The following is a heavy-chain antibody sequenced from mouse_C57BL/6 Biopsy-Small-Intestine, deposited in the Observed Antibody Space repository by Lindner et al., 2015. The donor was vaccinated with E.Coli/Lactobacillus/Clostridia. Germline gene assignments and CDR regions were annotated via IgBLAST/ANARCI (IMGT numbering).Heavy chain of an antibody. CDR1: GYAFSRYW. Sequence: VQLQESGAELVKPGASVKISCKASGYAFSRYWMNWVKQRPGKGLEWIGQIYPGDGDTNYNGKFKGKATLTADKSSSTAYMQLSSLTSEDSAVYFCARGGYDGLYFYAMDYWGQGTSVTVSS. V-gene: IGHV1-80*01. CDR3: ARGGYDGLYFYAMDY. CDR2: IYPGDGDT. D-gene: IGHD2-2*01. J-gene: IGHJ4*01.